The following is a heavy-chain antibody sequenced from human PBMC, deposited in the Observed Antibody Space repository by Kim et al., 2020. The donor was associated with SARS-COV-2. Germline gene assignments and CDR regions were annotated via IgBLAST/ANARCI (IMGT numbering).Heavy chain of an antibody. D-gene: IGHD3-3*01. V-gene: IGHV4-61*02. Sequence: SETLSLTCTVSGGSISSGSYYLSWIRQPAGKGLEWFGRIYTSGSTNYNPSLKSRVTISVDTSKNQSSLKLNPVTAADTAVYYCARAQDEVTIFGVVITQGYFDYWGQGTLATVSS. J-gene: IGHJ4*02. CDR2: IYTSGST. CDR3: ARAQDEVTIFGVVITQGYFDY. CDR1: GGSISSGSYY.